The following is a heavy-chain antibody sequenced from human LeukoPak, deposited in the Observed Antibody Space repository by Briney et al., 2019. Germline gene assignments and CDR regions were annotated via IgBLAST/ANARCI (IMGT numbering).Heavy chain of an antibody. CDR2: IYYNGSI. CDR1: GGSISSGDYF. CDR3: ARDSPGEGYGDLGDYYFDY. V-gene: IGHV4-30-4*01. D-gene: IGHD4-17*01. Sequence: SQTLSLTCTVSGGSISSGDYFCRWIRRPPGEGLGWIGYIYYNGSICYNPSLKSRVTISVDTSKNQFSLKLSSVTAADTAVYYCARDSPGEGYGDLGDYYFDYWGQGTLVTVSS. J-gene: IGHJ4*02.